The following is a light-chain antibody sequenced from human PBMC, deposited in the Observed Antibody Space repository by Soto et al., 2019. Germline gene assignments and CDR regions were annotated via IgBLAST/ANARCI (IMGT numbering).Light chain of an antibody. CDR2: AAS. CDR1: QSISSY. Sequence: DIQMTQSPSSLSASVGDRVTITCRASQSISSYLNWYQQKPGKAPKLLIYAASSLQGGVPSRFSGSGAGPYFTLTISSLQTEDFATYYCQQSYSTPPLTFGGGTKVEIK. V-gene: IGKV1-39*01. J-gene: IGKJ4*01. CDR3: QQSYSTPPLT.